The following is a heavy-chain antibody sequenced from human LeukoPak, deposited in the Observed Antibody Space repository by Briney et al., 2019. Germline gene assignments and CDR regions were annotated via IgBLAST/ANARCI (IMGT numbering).Heavy chain of an antibody. CDR3: ARDGDYYDSSGYYYDYYYGMDV. D-gene: IGHD3-22*01. CDR1: GFTVSSNY. CDR2: IYRGGST. Sequence: PGGSLRLSCAASGFTVSSNYMSWVRQAPGKGLEWVSVIYRGGSTYYADSVKGRFTISRDNSKNTLYLQMNSLRAEDTAVYYCARDGDYYDSSGYYYDYYYGMDVWGQGTTVTVSS. J-gene: IGHJ6*02. V-gene: IGHV3-66*01.